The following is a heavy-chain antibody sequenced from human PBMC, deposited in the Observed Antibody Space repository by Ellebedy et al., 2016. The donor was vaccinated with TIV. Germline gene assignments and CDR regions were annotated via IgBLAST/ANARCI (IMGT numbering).Heavy chain of an antibody. J-gene: IGHJ4*02. CDR1: GFTFSSYA. Sequence: GESLKISXAASGFTFSSYAVSWVRQAPGKGLEWVSAISGSGGSTYYADSVKGRFTISRDNSKNTLYLQMNSLRAEDTAVYYCAKNTNPYDYIWGSYRYTVFDYWGQGTLVTVSS. CDR3: AKNTNPYDYIWGSYRYTVFDY. CDR2: ISGSGGST. V-gene: IGHV3-23*01. D-gene: IGHD3-16*02.